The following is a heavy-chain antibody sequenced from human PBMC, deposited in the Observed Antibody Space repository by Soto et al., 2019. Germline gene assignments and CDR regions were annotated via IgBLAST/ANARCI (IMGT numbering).Heavy chain of an antibody. J-gene: IGHJ4*02. CDR1: GGSISTPSYY. CDR2: IFYNGRT. Sequence: PSETLSLTCTVSGGSISTPSYYWGWIRQPPGRGPEWIGSIFYNGRTYPNPSLKSRITISVDTSENQFSLKLTSVTAADTAVYYCARLYSGSYQQDFWGQGTLVTVYS. V-gene: IGHV4-39*01. D-gene: IGHD1-26*01. CDR3: ARLYSGSYQQDF.